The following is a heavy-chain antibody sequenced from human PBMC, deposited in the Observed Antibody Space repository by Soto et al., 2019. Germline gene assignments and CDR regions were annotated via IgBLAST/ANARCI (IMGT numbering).Heavy chain of an antibody. CDR3: AREGGSYDSGGYLIRGAFDI. V-gene: IGHV4-31*03. CDR1: GDSIRRIDYY. D-gene: IGHD3-22*01. Sequence: PXETLDLTCSVSGDSIRRIDYYWTWIRQHPEKGLEWIGNIYFRGNTYYSPSLESRLTISVDTSKNQFSLKLTSVTAADTAVYYCAREGGSYDSGGYLIRGAFDIWGQATMVTVSS. J-gene: IGHJ3*02. CDR2: IYFRGNT.